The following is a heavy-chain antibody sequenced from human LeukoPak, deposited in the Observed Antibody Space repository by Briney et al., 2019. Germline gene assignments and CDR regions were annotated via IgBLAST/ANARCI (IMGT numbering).Heavy chain of an antibody. CDR1: GYTFSAYG. V-gene: IGHV1-18*01. CDR3: VRSGNSGYYPRTLDY. J-gene: IGHJ4*02. CDR2: ISTYNGNR. Sequence: GASVKVSCKASGYTFSAYGFSWVRQAPGQGLEWMGWISTYNGNRNYAQKFQGRVTMTTDTSTSTAYMELRSLRSDDTAMYYCVRSGNSGYYPRTLDYWGQGTLVTVSS. D-gene: IGHD3-22*01.